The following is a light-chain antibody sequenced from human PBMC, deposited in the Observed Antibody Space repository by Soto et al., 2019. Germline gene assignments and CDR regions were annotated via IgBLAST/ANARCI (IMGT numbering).Light chain of an antibody. Sequence: EIVLTQSPGTLSLSPGERATLSCRASQSVSNNYLAWYQQKPGQAPRLLIYGASSRATGIPDRLSGSGSGTDFTLTISRLEPEDFAVYYCQQYGSSPQTLGQGNKV. CDR1: QSVSNNY. CDR2: GAS. J-gene: IGKJ1*01. V-gene: IGKV3-20*01. CDR3: QQYGSSPQT.